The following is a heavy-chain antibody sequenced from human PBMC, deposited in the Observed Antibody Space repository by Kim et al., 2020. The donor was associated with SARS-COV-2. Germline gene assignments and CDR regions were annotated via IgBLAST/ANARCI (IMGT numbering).Heavy chain of an antibody. V-gene: IGHV3-23*01. D-gene: IGHD2-21*02. CDR2: ISSGGSST. CDR1: GFTFSTYV. CDR3: AESSPYGGDSHYYFDY. J-gene: IGHJ4*01. Sequence: GGSLRLSCAASGFTFSTYVMIWVRQAPGKGLEWVSVISSGGSSTFYADSVKGRFTISRDNSKNTLYLQMNSLRVDDSAVYYCAESSPYGGDSHYYFDYWG.